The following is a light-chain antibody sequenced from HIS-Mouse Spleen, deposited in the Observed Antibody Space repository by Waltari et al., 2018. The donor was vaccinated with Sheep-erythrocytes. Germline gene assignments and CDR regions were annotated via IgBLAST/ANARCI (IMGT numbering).Light chain of an antibody. CDR1: SRDVGSYNL. Sequence: QSALTQPASVSGSPGQSITIPCTGTSRDVGSYNLVSGYQQHPGKAPKLMIYEGSKRPSGVSNRFSGSKSGNTASLTISGLQAEDEADYYCCSYAGSSTPWVFGGGTKLTVL. CDR3: CSYAGSSTPWV. J-gene: IGLJ3*02. V-gene: IGLV2-23*01. CDR2: EGS.